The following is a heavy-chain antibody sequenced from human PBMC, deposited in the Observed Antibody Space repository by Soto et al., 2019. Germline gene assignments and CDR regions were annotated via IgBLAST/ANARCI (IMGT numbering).Heavy chain of an antibody. CDR2: ISHSGST. D-gene: IGHD3-3*02. Sequence: SETLSLTCAVSGASINSSHWWNWVRQPPGKGLEWIGQISHSGSTNYNPSLTSRVTISVDKSKNHFSLKLTSVTAADTAVYYCAALHVWSGPWTHTRLDYWGQGTLVTVSS. V-gene: IGHV4-4*02. CDR1: GASINSSHW. CDR3: AALHVWSGPWTHTRLDY. J-gene: IGHJ4*02.